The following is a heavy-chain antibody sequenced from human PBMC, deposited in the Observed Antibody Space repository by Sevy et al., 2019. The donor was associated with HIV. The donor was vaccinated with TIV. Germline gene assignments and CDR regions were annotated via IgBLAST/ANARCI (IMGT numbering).Heavy chain of an antibody. CDR1: GGTFSSYA. CDR3: ATSSMTTVVTRGYDAFDI. CDR2: IIPIFGTA. Sequence: ASVKVSCKASGGTFSSYAISWVRQAPGQGLEWMGRIIPIFGTANYAQKFQGRVTITADKSTSTAYMELSSLRSEDTAVYYCATSSMTTVVTRGYDAFDIWGQGTMVTVSS. V-gene: IGHV1-69*06. J-gene: IGHJ3*02. D-gene: IGHD4-17*01.